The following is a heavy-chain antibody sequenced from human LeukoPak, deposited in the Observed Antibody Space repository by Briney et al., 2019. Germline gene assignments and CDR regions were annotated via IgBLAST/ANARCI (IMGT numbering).Heavy chain of an antibody. CDR1: GYSFTSYR. CDR3: ARRGYCSSTSCYWYAFDI. V-gene: IGHV5-51*01. J-gene: IGHJ3*02. D-gene: IGHD2-2*03. Sequence: GESLKISCKGSGYSFTSYRIGWVRQMPGKGLEWMGIIYPGDSDTRYSPSFQGQVTISADKSISTAYLQWSSLKASDTAMYYCARRGYCSSTSCYWYAFDIWGQGTMVTVSS. CDR2: IYPGDSDT.